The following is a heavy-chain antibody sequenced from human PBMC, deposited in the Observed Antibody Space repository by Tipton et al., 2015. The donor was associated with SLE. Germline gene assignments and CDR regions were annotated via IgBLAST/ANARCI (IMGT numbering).Heavy chain of an antibody. CDR3: ARGFYGDYAHWFDP. Sequence: RSLRLSCAASGFTLSSYAMHWVRQAPGKGLEWVAVISYDGSNKYYADSVKGRFTISRDNSKDTLYLQMNSLRAEDTAVYYCARGFYGDYAHWFDPWGQGTLVTVSS. CDR2: ISYDGSNK. CDR1: GFTLSSYA. V-gene: IGHV3-30*04. D-gene: IGHD4-17*01. J-gene: IGHJ5*02.